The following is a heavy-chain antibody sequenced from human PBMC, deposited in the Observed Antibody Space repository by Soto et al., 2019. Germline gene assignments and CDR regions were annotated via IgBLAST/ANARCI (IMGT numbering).Heavy chain of an antibody. CDR1: GGSISSYY. J-gene: IGHJ3*02. CDR3: ASYYDILTGYPKIDAFDI. D-gene: IGHD3-9*01. Sequence: SETLSLTCTVSGGSISSYYWSWILQPPGKGLEWIGYLYYSVSTNYNPSLKSRVTISVDTSKNQFSLNMSSMTASDTALYYCASYYDILTGYPKIDAFDIWGQGTMVTVSS. V-gene: IGHV4-59*08. CDR2: LYYSVST.